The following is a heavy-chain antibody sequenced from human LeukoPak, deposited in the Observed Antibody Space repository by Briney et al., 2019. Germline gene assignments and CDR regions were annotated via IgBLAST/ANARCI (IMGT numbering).Heavy chain of an antibody. D-gene: IGHD3-22*01. Sequence: GGSLRLSCAASGFTFSTYWMHWVRHAPGKGLVWVSRINSDGSDTTYADSVKGRFTISRDNAKNTLYLQMSSLRAEDTAVYYCARASGTDSSGYVHIDFWGQGTLVTVSS. J-gene: IGHJ4*02. CDR3: ARASGTDSSGYVHIDF. CDR2: INSDGSDT. CDR1: GFTFSTYW. V-gene: IGHV3-74*01.